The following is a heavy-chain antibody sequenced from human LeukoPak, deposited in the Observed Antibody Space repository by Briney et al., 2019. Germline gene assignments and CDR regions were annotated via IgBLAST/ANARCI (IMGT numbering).Heavy chain of an antibody. CDR3: AVGCSGGNCYDY. D-gene: IGHD2-15*01. V-gene: IGHV4-4*07. CDR1: GGSISSYC. Sequence: SETLSLTCIVSGGSISSYCWTWIRQPAGERLEWIGRIYTSGSTNYNPSLKSRVTISVDRSRSQISLRLSSVTDADTAVYYCAVGCSGGNCYDYWGQGTLVTVSS. J-gene: IGHJ4*02. CDR2: IYTSGST.